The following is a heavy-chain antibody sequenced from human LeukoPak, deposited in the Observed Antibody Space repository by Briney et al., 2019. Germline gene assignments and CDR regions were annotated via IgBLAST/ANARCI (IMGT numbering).Heavy chain of an antibody. CDR1: GGTFSSYA. CDR2: IIPIFGTA. D-gene: IGHD3-22*01. V-gene: IGHV1-69*06. Sequence: SVKVSCKASGGTFSSYAISWVRQAPGQGLEWVGGIIPIFGTANYAQKFQGRVTITADKSTSTAYMELSSLRSEDTAVYYCARVVPPHYYDSSGCPRCFDIWGQGTMVTVSS. J-gene: IGHJ3*02. CDR3: ARVVPPHYYDSSGCPRCFDI.